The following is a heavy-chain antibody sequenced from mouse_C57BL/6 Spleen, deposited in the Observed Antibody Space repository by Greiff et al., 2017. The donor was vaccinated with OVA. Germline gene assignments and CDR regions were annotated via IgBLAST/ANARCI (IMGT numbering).Heavy chain of an antibody. CDR1: GFTFSSYA. V-gene: IGHV5-9-1*02. CDR2: ISSGGDYI. Sequence: EVKLMESGEGLVKPGGSLKLSCAASGFTFSSYAMSWVRQTPEKRLEWVAYISSGGDYIYYADTVKGRFTISRDNARNTLYLQMSSLKSEDTAMDYCTREVDYAWFAYWGQGTLVTVSA. CDR3: TREVDYAWFAY. D-gene: IGHD2-4*01. J-gene: IGHJ3*01.